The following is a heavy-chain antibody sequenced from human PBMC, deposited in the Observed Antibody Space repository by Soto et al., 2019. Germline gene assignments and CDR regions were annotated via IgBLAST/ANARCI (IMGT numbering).Heavy chain of an antibody. V-gene: IGHV4-39*01. D-gene: IGHD6-19*01. CDR3: AKSMGIAVAGTDFDY. J-gene: IGHJ4*02. CDR2: IYYSGST. CDR1: GGSISSSSYY. Sequence: QLQLQESGPGLVKPSETLSLTCTVSGGSISSSSYYWGWIRQPPGKGLEWIGSIYYSGSTYYNPSLKSRVTISVDTSKTQFSLKLSSVTAADTAVYYCAKSMGIAVAGTDFDYWGQGTLVTVSS.